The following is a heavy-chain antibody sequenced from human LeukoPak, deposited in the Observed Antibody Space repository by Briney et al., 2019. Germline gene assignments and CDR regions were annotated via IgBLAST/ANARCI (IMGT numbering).Heavy chain of an antibody. D-gene: IGHD1-26*01. J-gene: IGHJ5*02. CDR3: AKGHSGSYFSDWFDP. CDR1: GGSISSYY. CDR2: IYYSGST. Sequence: PSETLSLTCTVSGGSISSYYWSWIRQPPGKGLEWIGYIYYSGSTNYNPSLKSRVTISVDTSKNQFSLKLSSVTAADTAVYYCAKGHSGSYFSDWFDPWGQGTLVTVSS. V-gene: IGHV4-59*01.